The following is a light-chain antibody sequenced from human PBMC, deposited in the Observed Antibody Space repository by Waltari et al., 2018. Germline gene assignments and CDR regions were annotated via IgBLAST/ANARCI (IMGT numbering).Light chain of an antibody. CDR1: QTVSNS. Sequence: EIVMTQSPATLSLSPGESATLSCRTSQTVSNSLAWYQQKPGQTPRLLIYGTSSRATGIPDRFSGSGSGTEFTLTISSLEPEDVAVYYCQQNSNWPLTFGGGTKVEIK. CDR2: GTS. J-gene: IGKJ4*01. V-gene: IGKV3D-15*01. CDR3: QQNSNWPLT.